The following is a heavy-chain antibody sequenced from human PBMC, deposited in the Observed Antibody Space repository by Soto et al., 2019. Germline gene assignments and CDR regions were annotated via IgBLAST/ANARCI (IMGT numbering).Heavy chain of an antibody. Sequence: QVQLVESGGGVVQPGRSLRLSCAASGFSFSTYGMHWVRQAPGKGLEWVAVIWYDGSNNYYTDSVKGRFSISRDNSKNTLYLQMNSLRAEDMAVYYCARDRRAVVPRDALDIWGQGTMVTVSA. V-gene: IGHV3-33*01. CDR1: GFSFSTYG. CDR3: ARDRRAVVPRDALDI. CDR2: IWYDGSNN. D-gene: IGHD2-15*01. J-gene: IGHJ3*02.